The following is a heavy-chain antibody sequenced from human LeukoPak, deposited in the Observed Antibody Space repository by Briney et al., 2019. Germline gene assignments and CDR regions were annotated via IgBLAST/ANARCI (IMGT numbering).Heavy chain of an antibody. CDR1: GGSFSDYY. J-gene: IGHJ4*02. Sequence: SETLSLTCAVYGGSFSDYYWSWIRQPPGKGLEWIGEINHSGSTNYNPSLKSRVTISVDTSKNQFSLRLSSVTAADTAVYYCAKGGPLSSGYYFDYWGQGTLVTVSS. CDR2: INHSGST. CDR3: AKGGPLSSGYYFDY. D-gene: IGHD3-22*01. V-gene: IGHV4-34*01.